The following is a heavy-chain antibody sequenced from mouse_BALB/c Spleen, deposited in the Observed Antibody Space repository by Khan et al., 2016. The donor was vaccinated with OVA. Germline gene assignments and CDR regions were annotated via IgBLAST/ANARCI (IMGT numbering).Heavy chain of an antibody. CDR1: GCTFSDYY. V-gene: IGHV5-4*02. Sequence: VELVESGGGLVKPGGSLKLSCAASGCTFSDYYMYWVRQTPEKRLEWVATISDSSTYIYYPENVKGRFTISRDNAKNNLYLQMNSLKSEDTAMXYCIRGYYGDPFAYWGQGTLVTVSA. D-gene: IGHD2-13*01. CDR3: IRGYYGDPFAY. J-gene: IGHJ3*01. CDR2: ISDSSTYI.